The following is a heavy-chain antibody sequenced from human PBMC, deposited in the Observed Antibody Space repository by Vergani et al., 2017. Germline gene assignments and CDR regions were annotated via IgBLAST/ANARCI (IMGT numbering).Heavy chain of an antibody. Sequence: QVQLQESGPGLVKPSETLSLTCTVSGGSISSYYWSWIRQPPGKGLEWIGYIYYSGSTNYNPSLKSRVTISVDTSKNQFSLKLSSVTAADTAVYYCARSPGGIQLWLLDVWGKGTTVTVSS. CDR3: ARSPGGIQLWLLDV. CDR1: GGSISSYY. V-gene: IGHV4-59*01. J-gene: IGHJ6*04. CDR2: IYYSGST. D-gene: IGHD5-18*01.